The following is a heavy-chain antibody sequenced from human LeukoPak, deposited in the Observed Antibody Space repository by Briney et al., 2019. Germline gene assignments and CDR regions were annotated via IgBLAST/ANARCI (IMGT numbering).Heavy chain of an antibody. CDR3: ARPSGWSGPNWFDP. Sequence: SETLSLTCAVYGGSFSGYYWSWIRQPPGKGLEWIGEINHSGSTNYNPSLKSRVTISVDTSKNQFSLKLSSVTAADTAVYYCARPSGWSGPNWFDPWGQGTQVTVSS. CDR1: GGSFSGYY. CDR2: INHSGST. V-gene: IGHV4-34*01. D-gene: IGHD6-19*01. J-gene: IGHJ5*02.